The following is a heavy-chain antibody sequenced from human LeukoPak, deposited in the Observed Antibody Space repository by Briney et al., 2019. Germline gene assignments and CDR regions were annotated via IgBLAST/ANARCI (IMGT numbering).Heavy chain of an antibody. V-gene: IGHV4-59*01. J-gene: IGHJ6*02. CDR1: GGSISGYY. CDR2: IYCNGIS. D-gene: IGHD1-20*01. CDR3: AKILTGTGPTMAV. Sequence: SETLSLTCTVSGGSISGYYWSWIRQPPGKGLEWIAYIYCNGISNYNPSLKSRVIISVNSSKNQFSLKLTSVTAADTAVYYCAKILTGTGPTMAVWGQGTTVTVSS.